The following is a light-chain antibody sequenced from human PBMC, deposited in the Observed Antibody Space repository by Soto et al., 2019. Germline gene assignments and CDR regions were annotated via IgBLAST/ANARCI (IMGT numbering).Light chain of an antibody. Sequence: EIVLTQSPVTLSLSPGERATLSCRASQSVSSSLAWYQHKPGQAPRLLIYDASNRATGVPARFSGSGSGTAFTLTISSLEPEDFAVYYCQQRSNFTFGPGTKVDIK. V-gene: IGKV3-11*01. J-gene: IGKJ3*01. CDR3: QQRSNFT. CDR1: QSVSSS. CDR2: DAS.